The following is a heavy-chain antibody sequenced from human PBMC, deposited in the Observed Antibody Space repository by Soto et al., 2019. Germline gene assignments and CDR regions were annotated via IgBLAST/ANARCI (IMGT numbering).Heavy chain of an antibody. D-gene: IGHD3-10*01. Sequence: EVQLVESGGDLVQPGGSLRLSCAASGFTFSDHYMEWVRQAPGKGLEWVGRSRNKANSYTTEYAASVKGIFTISRDDSNSSLYLQMNSLKTEDTALYYCTRTYDSGTLPFDYWGQGTLVTVSS. CDR1: GFTFSDHY. CDR2: SRNKANSYTT. V-gene: IGHV3-72*01. J-gene: IGHJ4*02. CDR3: TRTYDSGTLPFDY.